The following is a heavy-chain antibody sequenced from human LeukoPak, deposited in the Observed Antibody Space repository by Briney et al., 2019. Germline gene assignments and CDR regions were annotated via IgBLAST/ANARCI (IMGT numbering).Heavy chain of an antibody. D-gene: IGHD6-19*01. CDR1: GYTFTSYY. Sequence: ASVKVSCTASGYTFTSYYMHWVRQAPGQGLEWMGIINPSGGITSYAQKFQGRVTMTRDTSTSTVYMELSSLRSEDTAVYYCARSFIAVAGHFDYWGQGTLVTVSS. CDR2: INPSGGIT. V-gene: IGHV1-46*01. CDR3: ARSFIAVAGHFDY. J-gene: IGHJ4*02.